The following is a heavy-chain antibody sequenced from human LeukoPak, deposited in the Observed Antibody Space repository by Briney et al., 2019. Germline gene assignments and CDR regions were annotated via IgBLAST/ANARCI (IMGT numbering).Heavy chain of an antibody. CDR2: VYTGGRT. V-gene: IGHV3-66*01. Sequence: PGGSLRLSCAASGFTVSSNYMSWVRQAPGKGLEYISVVYTGGRTYYADSVKGRFTISRDNSKNTLYLQLNSLGAEDTAVYYCARLTPRTIVTSGYFDYWGQGTLVTVSS. CDR1: GFTVSSNY. J-gene: IGHJ4*02. D-gene: IGHD4-23*01. CDR3: ARLTPRTIVTSGYFDY.